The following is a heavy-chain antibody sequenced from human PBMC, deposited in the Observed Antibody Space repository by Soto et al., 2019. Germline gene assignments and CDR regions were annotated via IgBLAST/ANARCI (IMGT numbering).Heavy chain of an antibody. CDR2: IYSGGST. CDR1: GFTVSNNY. D-gene: IGHD3-10*01. CDR3: AGRITMVRGVIPYYYYGMDV. V-gene: IGHV3-53*04. Sequence: EVQLVESGGGLMEPGGSRRLSGAASGFTVSNNYMSWVREAPGKGLEWVAVIYSGGSTYYADSVKGRFTISRHNSKNTLYLQMNSLRAEDTAVYYCAGRITMVRGVIPYYYYGMDVWGQGTTVTVSS. J-gene: IGHJ6*02.